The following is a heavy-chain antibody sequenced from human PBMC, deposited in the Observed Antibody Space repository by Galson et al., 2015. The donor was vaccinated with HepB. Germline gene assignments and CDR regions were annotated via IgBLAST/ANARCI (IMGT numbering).Heavy chain of an antibody. V-gene: IGHV1-46*03. D-gene: IGHD6-13*01. J-gene: IGHJ4*02. CDR1: GYTFTNYY. CDR2: IYPSAGST. Sequence: SVTVSCKASGYTFTNYYIHWVRQAPGQGLEWMGIIYPSAGSTNYAQKFQGRVTMTRDTSTSTVYMDLSSLRAEDTAVYYCARKKEGYGSCWYDYWGQGTLVTVSS. CDR3: ARKKEGYGSCWYDY.